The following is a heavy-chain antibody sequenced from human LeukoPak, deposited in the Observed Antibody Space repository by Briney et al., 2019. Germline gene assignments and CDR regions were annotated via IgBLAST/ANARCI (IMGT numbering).Heavy chain of an antibody. J-gene: IGHJ4*02. Sequence: GGSLRLSCAGSGFTFSSYAIHWVRQAPGKGLEWVSAIGTGGGTYYADSVKGRFTISRDNAKNSLYLQMNSLRAEDMAVYYCARDLRFGELLPYFDYWGQGTLVTVSS. CDR1: GFTFSSYA. V-gene: IGHV3/OR16-10*01. D-gene: IGHD3-10*01. CDR2: IGTGGGT. CDR3: ARDLRFGELLPYFDY.